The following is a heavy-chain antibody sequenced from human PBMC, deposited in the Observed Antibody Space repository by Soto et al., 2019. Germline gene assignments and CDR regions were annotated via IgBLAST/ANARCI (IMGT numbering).Heavy chain of an antibody. J-gene: IGHJ6*02. D-gene: IGHD2-2*02. CDR1: GFTFSTYS. V-gene: IGHV3-21*01. CDR2: ISSRSDI. Sequence: GGSLRLSCVGSGFTFSTYSINWVRQAPGKGLEWVSSISSRSDIYYAGSVKGRFTISRDNAKNSVSLQMNSLRAEDTAVYYCAREYTAWPLAYGLDVWGQGTTVTV. CDR3: AREYTAWPLAYGLDV.